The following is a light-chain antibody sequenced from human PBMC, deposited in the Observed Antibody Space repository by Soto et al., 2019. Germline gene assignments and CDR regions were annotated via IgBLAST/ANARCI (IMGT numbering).Light chain of an antibody. Sequence: EIVMTQSPVTLSVSPGERATLSCTASQSVNNNVAWYQQKPGHTPRLLIYSASIGATGTPARFSGSGSGSDFTLTISSLQSEDFAAYYCQQYSEWPPFTFGQGTRLEIK. V-gene: IGKV3-15*01. J-gene: IGKJ5*01. CDR2: SAS. CDR3: QQYSEWPPFT. CDR1: QSVNNN.